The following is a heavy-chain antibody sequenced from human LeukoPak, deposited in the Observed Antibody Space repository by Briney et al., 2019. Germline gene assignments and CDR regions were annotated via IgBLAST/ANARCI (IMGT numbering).Heavy chain of an antibody. CDR3: ARGEDWFDP. V-gene: IGHV3-21*01. J-gene: IGHJ5*02. CDR1: GFTFSTYW. CDR2: ISSSSSYI. Sequence: GGSLRLSCAASGFTFSTYWMSWVRQAPGKGLEWVSSISSSSSYIYYADSVKGRFTISRDNAKNSLYLQMNSPRAEDTAVYYCARGEDWFDPWGQGTLVTVSS.